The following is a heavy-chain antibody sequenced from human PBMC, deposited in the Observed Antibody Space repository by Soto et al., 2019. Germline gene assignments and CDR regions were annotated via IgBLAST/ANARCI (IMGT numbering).Heavy chain of an antibody. Sequence: GGSLRLSCAASGFTFSSYSMNWVRQAPGKGLEWVSSISSSSSYVYYADSVKGRFTISRDNAKNSLYLQMNSLRAEDTAVYYCARARITIFGVVPGAFDIWGQGTMVTVSS. CDR1: GFTFSSYS. D-gene: IGHD3-3*01. J-gene: IGHJ3*02. V-gene: IGHV3-21*01. CDR3: ARARITIFGVVPGAFDI. CDR2: ISSSSSYV.